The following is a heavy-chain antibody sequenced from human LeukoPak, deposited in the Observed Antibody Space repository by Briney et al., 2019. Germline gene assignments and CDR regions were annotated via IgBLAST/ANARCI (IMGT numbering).Heavy chain of an antibody. CDR3: ARDSSGWLYYYYGMDV. Sequence: PGRSLRLSCAASGFTFSSYAMHWVRQAPGKGLEWVAVISYDGSNKYYADSVKGRFTISSDNSKNTLYLQMNSLRAEDTAVYYCARDSSGWLYYYYGMDVWGQGTTVTVSS. CDR1: GFTFSSYA. V-gene: IGHV3-30-3*01. J-gene: IGHJ6*02. D-gene: IGHD6-19*01. CDR2: ISYDGSNK.